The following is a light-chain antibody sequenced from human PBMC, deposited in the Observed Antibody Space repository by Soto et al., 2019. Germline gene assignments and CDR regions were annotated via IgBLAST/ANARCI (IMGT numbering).Light chain of an antibody. Sequence: IQMTQSPSSLSASVGDRVTITCRASQDISNHLNWYQQKPGKAPKLLIYAASTLQSGVPSRFSGSGSGTDFTLTISCLQSEDFATYYCQQLKSNLITFGQGTRLEI. CDR3: QQLKSNLIT. CDR2: AAS. CDR1: QDISNH. J-gene: IGKJ5*01. V-gene: IGKV1-9*01.